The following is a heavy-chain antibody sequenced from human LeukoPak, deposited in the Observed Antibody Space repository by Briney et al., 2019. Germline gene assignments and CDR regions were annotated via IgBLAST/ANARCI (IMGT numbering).Heavy chain of an antibody. V-gene: IGHV4-31*11. CDR2: IYYSGST. CDR3: AREGLWFGGNLDY. CDR1: GGSISSGGYY. J-gene: IGHJ4*02. D-gene: IGHD3-10*01. Sequence: SETLSLTCAVSGGSISSGGYYWSWIRQHPGKGLEWIGYIYYSGSTYYNPSLKSRVTISVDTSKNQFSLKLSSVTAADTAVYYCAREGLWFGGNLDYWGQGTLVTVSS.